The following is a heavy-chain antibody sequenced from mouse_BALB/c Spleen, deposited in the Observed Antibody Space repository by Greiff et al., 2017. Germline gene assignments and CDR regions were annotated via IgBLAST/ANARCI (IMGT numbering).Heavy chain of an antibody. CDR2: ISSGGSYT. CDR1: GFTFSSYA. Sequence: EVQLVESGGGLVKPGGSLKLSCAASGFTFSSYAMSWVRQSPEKRLEWVAEISSGGSYTYYPDTVTGRFTISRDNAKNTLYLEMSSLRSEDTAMYYCAREGYYYGSSRYWYFDVWGAGTTVTVSS. J-gene: IGHJ1*01. V-gene: IGHV5-9-4*01. CDR3: AREGYYYGSSRYWYFDV. D-gene: IGHD1-1*01.